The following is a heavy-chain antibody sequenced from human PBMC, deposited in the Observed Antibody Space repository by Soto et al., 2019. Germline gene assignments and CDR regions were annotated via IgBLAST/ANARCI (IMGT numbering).Heavy chain of an antibody. CDR2: FHSGGST. D-gene: IGHD1-26*01. J-gene: IGHJ4*02. Sequence: EVQLVESGGGLIQPGGSLILSCAASGFTVSSNFMTWVRQAPGKGLEWVSLFHSGGSTYYADSVKGRFTISRDNSKNTLYLQMNSLGVEDAAVYYCARGAVKYYFDYWGQGTLVTVSS. V-gene: IGHV3-53*01. CDR3: ARGAVKYYFDY. CDR1: GFTVSSNF.